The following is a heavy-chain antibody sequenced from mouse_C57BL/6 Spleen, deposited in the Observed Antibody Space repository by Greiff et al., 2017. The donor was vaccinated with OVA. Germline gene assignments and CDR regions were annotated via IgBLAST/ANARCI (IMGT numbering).Heavy chain of an antibody. V-gene: IGHV1-74*01. CDR1: GYTFTDYY. J-gene: IGHJ4*01. Sequence: QVQLQQSGAELVRPGASVKLSCKASGYTFTDYYINWVKQRPGQGLEWIGRIHPSDSDTNYNQKFKGKATLTVDKSSSTAYMQLSSLTSEDSAVYYCAIVVAHYYAMDYWGQGTSVTVSS. CDR3: AIVVAHYYAMDY. D-gene: IGHD1-1*01. CDR2: IHPSDSDT.